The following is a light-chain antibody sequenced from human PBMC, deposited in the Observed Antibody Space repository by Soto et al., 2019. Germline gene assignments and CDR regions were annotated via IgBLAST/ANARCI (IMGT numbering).Light chain of an antibody. J-gene: IGLJ1*01. Sequence: QSALTQPASVSGSLGQSITISCTGTSSDVGGYNYVPSHQQHPAKAPKLMIYEVSNPPSGVSTRFSRSKSGKTASLTISALHAANEADYYCGSYASSSTPLFLGTGTSVTV. CDR2: EVS. V-gene: IGLV2-14*01. CDR3: GSYASSSTPLF. CDR1: SSDVGGYNY.